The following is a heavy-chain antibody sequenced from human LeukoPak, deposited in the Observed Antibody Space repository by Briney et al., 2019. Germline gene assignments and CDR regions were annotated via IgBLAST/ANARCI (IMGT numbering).Heavy chain of an antibody. CDR2: MNPNSGNT. Sequence: ASVKVSCKASGYTFTSYYMHWVRQATGQGLEWMGWMNPNSGNTGYAQKFQGRVTMTRNTSISTAYMELSSLRSEDTAVYYCASGLGPVVVAAPAWGQGTLVTVSS. J-gene: IGHJ5*02. CDR1: GYTFTSYY. D-gene: IGHD2-15*01. CDR3: ASGLGPVVVAAPA. V-gene: IGHV1-8*02.